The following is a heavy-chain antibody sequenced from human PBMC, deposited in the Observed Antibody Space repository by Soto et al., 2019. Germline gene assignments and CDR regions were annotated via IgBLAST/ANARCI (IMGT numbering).Heavy chain of an antibody. V-gene: IGHV1-18*01. J-gene: IGHJ4*02. D-gene: IGHD4-17*01. Sequence: QVQLVQSGAEVKKPGASVKVSCKASGYTFTSYGISWVRQAPGQGLEWMGWISGYNGNTDYVQKLQGRVTMTTDTSTRTAYMDLRSLRSDDTAVYYCARFGVWGYGDYPYEPEDYWGQGTLVTVSS. CDR3: ARFGVWGYGDYPYEPEDY. CDR2: ISGYNGNT. CDR1: GYTFTSYG.